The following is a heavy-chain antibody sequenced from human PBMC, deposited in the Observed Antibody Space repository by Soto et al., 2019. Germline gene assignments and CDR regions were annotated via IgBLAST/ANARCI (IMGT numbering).Heavy chain of an antibody. D-gene: IGHD3-22*01. V-gene: IGHV1-58*01. CDR1: GFTFTSSA. CDR3: AEDKNYYDSSGYYLGDY. Sequence: SVKVSCKASGFTFTSSAVQWVRQARGQRLEWIGWIVVGSGNTNYAQKFQERVTITRDMSTSTAYMELSSLRSEDTAVYYCAEDKNYYDSSGYYLGDYWGQGTLVTVSS. J-gene: IGHJ4*02. CDR2: IVVGSGNT.